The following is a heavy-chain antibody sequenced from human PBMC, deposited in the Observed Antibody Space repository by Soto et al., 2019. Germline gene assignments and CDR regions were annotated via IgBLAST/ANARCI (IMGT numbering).Heavy chain of an antibody. V-gene: IGHV1-69*12. D-gene: IGHD3-22*01. CDR3: AGWLRGPDTGNYYYGMDV. CDR1: GGAFSDYA. J-gene: IGHJ6*04. CDR2: IMPIFRAP. Sequence: QVQLVQSGAEVKKPGSSVKVSCKASGGAFSDYAFSWVRQAPGQGLEWLGGIMPIFRAPDYAQKFQGRVTMTEDEFTRTAYREMNGLRSEDTAVYYCAGWLRGPDTGNYYYGMDVWGKGTTVPVSA.